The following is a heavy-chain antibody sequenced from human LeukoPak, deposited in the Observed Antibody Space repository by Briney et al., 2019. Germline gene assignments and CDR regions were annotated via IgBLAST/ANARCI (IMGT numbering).Heavy chain of an antibody. CDR2: IIPIFGTP. J-gene: IGHJ4*02. CDR3: ARDSCGGDCYENDQYYFDC. V-gene: IGHV1-69*05. Sequence: SSVKVSCKASGGTFSSDAISWVRQAPGQGLEWMGRIIPIFGTPNYAQKFQGRVTITTDESTRTAYMELSSLRSEDTAVYYCARDSCGGDCYENDQYYFDCWGQGTLVTVSS. CDR1: GGTFSSDA. D-gene: IGHD2-21*02.